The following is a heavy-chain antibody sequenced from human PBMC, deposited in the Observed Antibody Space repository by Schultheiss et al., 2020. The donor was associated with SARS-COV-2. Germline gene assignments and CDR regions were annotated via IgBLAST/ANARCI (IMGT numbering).Heavy chain of an antibody. CDR3: ARQSIYCSSTSCYLDY. CDR1: GGSFSGYY. CDR2: IYYSGST. V-gene: IGHV4-34*01. J-gene: IGHJ4*02. Sequence: SETLSLTCAVYGGSFSGYYWSWIRQPPGKGLEWIGSIYYSGSTYYNPSLKSRVTISVDTSKNQFSLKLSSVTAADTAVYYCARQSIYCSSTSCYLDYWGQGTLVTVSS. D-gene: IGHD2-2*01.